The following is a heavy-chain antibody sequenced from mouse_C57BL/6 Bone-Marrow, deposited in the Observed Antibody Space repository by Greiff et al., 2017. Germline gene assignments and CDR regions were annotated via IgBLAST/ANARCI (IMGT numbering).Heavy chain of an antibody. CDR2: IDPSDSAT. CDR1: GYTFTSYW. V-gene: IGHV1-52*01. CDR3: ARGLRRVDY. D-gene: IGHD2-4*01. J-gene: IGHJ2*01. Sequence: QVQLQQPGAELVRPESSVKLSCKASGYTFTSYWLHRVKQRPIQGLAWIGNIDPSDSATHYYQKFKVKATLTVDKSSSTAYMQLSSLTSEDSAVYSCARGLRRVDYWGQGTTLAVSS.